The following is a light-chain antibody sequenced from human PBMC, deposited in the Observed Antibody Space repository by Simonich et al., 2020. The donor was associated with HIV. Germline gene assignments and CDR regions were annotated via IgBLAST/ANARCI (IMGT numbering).Light chain of an antibody. CDR2: GSS. V-gene: IGKV3D-20*02. Sequence: EIVLTQSPGTLSLSPGERATLSCRASQSVSSSYLAWYQQKPGLAPRLLIYGSSSRATGIPDRFSGSGSGTDFTLTISRLEPEDFAVYYCQQRSNWPLTFGGGTKVEI. J-gene: IGKJ4*01. CDR3: QQRSNWPLT. CDR1: QSVSSSY.